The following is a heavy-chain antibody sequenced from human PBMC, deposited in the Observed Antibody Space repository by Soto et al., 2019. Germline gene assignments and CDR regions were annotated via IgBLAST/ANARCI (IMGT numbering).Heavy chain of an antibody. D-gene: IGHD4-17*01. CDR1: GFTFISYA. CDR2: TSGGGDVA. Sequence: EVQLLESGGGLVQPGGSLRLSCAASGFTFISYAMSWVRQAPGKGLEWVSGTSGGGDVAFYADSVKGRFTISRDNSKNTLYLQMNRLRAEDTALYYCVKKSIGTVTNPVYWYFELWGRGTRVTVSS. J-gene: IGHJ2*01. V-gene: IGHV3-23*01. CDR3: VKKSIGTVTNPVYWYFEL.